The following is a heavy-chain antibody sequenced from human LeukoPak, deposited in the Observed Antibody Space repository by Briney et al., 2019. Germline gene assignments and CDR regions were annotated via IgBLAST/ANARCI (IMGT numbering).Heavy chain of an antibody. CDR1: GYTFTSNY. Sequence: GASVKVSCKAFGYTFTSNYMHWVRQAPGQGLEWMGLINPSGHWTSYAQKFQGRVTLTRDVSTSTDYLELSSLRSEDTAVYYCARDAYYYDSSGLDYWGQGTLVTVSS. CDR2: INPSGHWT. CDR3: ARDAYYYDSSGLDY. V-gene: IGHV1-46*01. J-gene: IGHJ4*02. D-gene: IGHD3-22*01.